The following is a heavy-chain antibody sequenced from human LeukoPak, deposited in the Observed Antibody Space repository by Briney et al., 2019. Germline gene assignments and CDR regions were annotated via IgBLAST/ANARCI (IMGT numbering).Heavy chain of an antibody. D-gene: IGHD3-3*01. CDR1: GGSFSGYY. J-gene: IGHJ6*03. Sequence: SETLSLTCAVYGGSFSGYYWSWIRQPPGKGLEWIGEINHSGTTNYNPSLKSRVTISVDTSKNQFSLKLSSVTAADTAVYYCARRPTIFYYYYYMDVWGKGTTVTVSS. V-gene: IGHV4-34*01. CDR2: INHSGTT. CDR3: ARRPTIFYYYYYMDV.